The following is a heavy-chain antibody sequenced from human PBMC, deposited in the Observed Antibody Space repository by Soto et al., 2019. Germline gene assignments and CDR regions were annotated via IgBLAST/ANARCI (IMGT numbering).Heavy chain of an antibody. Sequence: QVQLQQWGAGLLKPSETLSLTCAVYGVSFSGYYWNWIRQPPGRGLEWIGEINHSGSTNYNPSLKRRVTISVDTSKNQFSLKLSSVTAADTAVYYCARGWGLGVFDYWGQGTLVTVSS. D-gene: IGHD3-16*01. V-gene: IGHV4-34*01. CDR3: ARGWGLGVFDY. CDR2: INHSGST. J-gene: IGHJ4*02. CDR1: GVSFSGYY.